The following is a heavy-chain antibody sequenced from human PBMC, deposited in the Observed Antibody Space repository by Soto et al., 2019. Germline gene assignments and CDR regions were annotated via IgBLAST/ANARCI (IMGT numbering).Heavy chain of an antibody. CDR2: ISAYNGNT. J-gene: IGHJ4*01. CDR1: GYTFTSYG. V-gene: IGHV1-18*01. CDR3: ARDNRPLYCSSTSCYTWLDY. Sequence: ASVKVSCKASGYTFTSYGISWVRQAPGQVLEWMGWISAYNGNTNYAQKLQGRVTMTTDTSTSTAYMELRSLRSDDTAVYYCARDNRPLYCSSTSCYTWLDYWGQ. D-gene: IGHD2-2*02.